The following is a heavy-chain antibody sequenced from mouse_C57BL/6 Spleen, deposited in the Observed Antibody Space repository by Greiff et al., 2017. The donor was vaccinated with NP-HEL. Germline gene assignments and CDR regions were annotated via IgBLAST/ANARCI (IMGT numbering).Heavy chain of an antibody. J-gene: IGHJ2*01. CDR3: ARSEGLRREFDY. Sequence: VKLMESGAELVKPGASVKISCKASGYAFSSYWMNWVKQRPGKGLEWIGQIYPGDGDTNYNGKFKGKATLTADKSSSTAYMQLSSLTSEDSAVYFCARSEGLRREFDYWGQGTTLTVSS. CDR2: IYPGDGDT. CDR1: GYAFSSYW. V-gene: IGHV1-80*01. D-gene: IGHD2-4*01.